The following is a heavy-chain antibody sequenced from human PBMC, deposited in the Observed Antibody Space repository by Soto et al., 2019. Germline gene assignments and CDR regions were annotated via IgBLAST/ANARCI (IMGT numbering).Heavy chain of an antibody. Sequence: GGSLRLSCAASGLTFSNYDMSWVRQAPGKGLDWVSTISGSGASTHYADSVKGRFTISRDNSKNTVYLQMNSLRVEDTAVYYCANRNYHDNSGYTYPYFDFWGQGSLVTVSS. V-gene: IGHV3-23*01. J-gene: IGHJ4*02. CDR2: ISGSGAST. CDR3: ANRNYHDNSGYTYPYFDF. CDR1: GLTFSNYD. D-gene: IGHD3-22*01.